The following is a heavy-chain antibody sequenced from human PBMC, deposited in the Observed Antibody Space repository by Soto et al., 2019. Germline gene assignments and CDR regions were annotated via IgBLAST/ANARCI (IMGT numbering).Heavy chain of an antibody. CDR3: ARMDSSGYSNWFDP. Sequence: QVQLVQSGAEVKKPGSSVKVSCKASGGTFSSYANSWVRQAPGQGLEWMGGIIPIFGTANYAQKFQGRVTITADESTSTAYMELSSLRSEDTAVYYCARMDSSGYSNWFDPWGQGTLVTVSS. D-gene: IGHD3-22*01. CDR1: GGTFSSYA. CDR2: IIPIFGTA. J-gene: IGHJ5*02. V-gene: IGHV1-69*12.